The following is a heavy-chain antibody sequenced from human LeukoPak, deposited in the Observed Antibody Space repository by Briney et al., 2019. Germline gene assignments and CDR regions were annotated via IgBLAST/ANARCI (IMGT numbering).Heavy chain of an antibody. CDR3: ARPTPPAIAAAGILH. CDR2: IYYSGST. V-gene: IGHV4-39*01. Sequence: SETLSLTCTVSGGSISSSSYYWGWIRQPPGKGLEWTGSIYYSGSTYYNPSLKSRVTISVDTSKNQFSLKLSSVTAADTAVYYCARPTPPAIAAAGILHWGQGTLVTVSS. CDR1: GGSISSSSYY. D-gene: IGHD6-13*01. J-gene: IGHJ1*01.